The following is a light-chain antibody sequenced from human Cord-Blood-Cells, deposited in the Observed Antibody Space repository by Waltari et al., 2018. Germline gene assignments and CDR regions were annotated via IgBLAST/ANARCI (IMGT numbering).Light chain of an antibody. Sequence: DIQMTQSQSSLSASVGERVTITCQESQDISNYLNWYQQKPGKAPKLLIYDASNLETGVPSRFSGSGSGTDFTFTISSLQPEDIATYYCQQYDNLPGFGQGTRLEIK. V-gene: IGKV1-33*01. CDR2: DAS. CDR1: QDISNY. J-gene: IGKJ5*01. CDR3: QQYDNLPG.